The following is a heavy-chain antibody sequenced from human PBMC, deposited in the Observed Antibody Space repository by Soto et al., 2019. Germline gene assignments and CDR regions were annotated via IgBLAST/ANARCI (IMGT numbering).Heavy chain of an antibody. CDR2: VYYSGST. CDR1: GGSVSSGSYY. D-gene: IGHD1-26*01. J-gene: IGHJ4*02. V-gene: IGHV4-61*01. CDR3: AREGRSAAFFDH. Sequence: SETLSLTCIVSGGSVSSGSYYWSWIRQPPGKGLEWIGYVYYSGSTNFNPSLKSRLTISVDTSKNQFSLKLRSVTAADTAVYFCAREGRSAAFFDHWGQGTLVTVSS.